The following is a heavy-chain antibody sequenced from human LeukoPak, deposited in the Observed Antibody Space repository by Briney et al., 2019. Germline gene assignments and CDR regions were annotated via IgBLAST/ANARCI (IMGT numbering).Heavy chain of an antibody. CDR3: ARDTEWVFDY. D-gene: IGHD2-8*01. Sequence: GGSLRLSCAASGFTFSSYVMSWIRQAPGKGLEWVSYINHNGETIYYADSVKGRFTISRDNAKNLLYMQMNSLRGEDTAVYYCARDTEWVFDYWGEGTLVTVSS. CDR1: GFTFSSYV. CDR2: INHNGETI. J-gene: IGHJ4*02. V-gene: IGHV3-48*03.